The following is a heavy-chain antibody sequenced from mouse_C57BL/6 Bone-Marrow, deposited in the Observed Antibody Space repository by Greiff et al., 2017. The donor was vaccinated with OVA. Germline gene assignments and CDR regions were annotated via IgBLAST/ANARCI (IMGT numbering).Heavy chain of an antibody. CDR1: GFTFSNYW. D-gene: IGHD2-1*01. V-gene: IGHV6-3*01. J-gene: IGHJ1*03. CDR3: TGGKRYFDV. CDR2: IRLKSDNYAT. Sequence: EVKLMESGGGLVQPGGSMKLSCVASGFTFSNYWMNWVRQSPEKGLEWVAQIRLKSDNYATHYAESVKGRFTISRDDSKSSVYLQMNNLRAEDTGIYYCTGGKRYFDVWGTGTTVTVSS.